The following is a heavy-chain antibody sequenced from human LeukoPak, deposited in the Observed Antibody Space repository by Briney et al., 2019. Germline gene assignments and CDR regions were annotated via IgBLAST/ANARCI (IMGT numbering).Heavy chain of an antibody. CDR2: NYYSGST. CDR1: GGSISSSSYY. CDR3: ARPSFRGAGSY. V-gene: IGHV4-39*01. Sequence: ASETLSLTCTVSGGSISSSSYYWGWIRQPPGKGLEWIGSNYYSGSTYYNPSLKSRVTISVDTSKNQFSLKLSSVTAADTAVYYCARPSFRGAGSYWGQGTLVTVSS. J-gene: IGHJ4*02. D-gene: IGHD1-26*01.